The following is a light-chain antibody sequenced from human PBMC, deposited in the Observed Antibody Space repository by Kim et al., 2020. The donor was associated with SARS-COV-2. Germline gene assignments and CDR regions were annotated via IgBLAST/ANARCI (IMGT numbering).Light chain of an antibody. V-gene: IGLV1-44*01. CDR2: NNS. Sequence: ELTQPPSASGTPGQRVTISCSVSSNIASHTVNWYQHLPGTAPKLLIYNNSQRPSGVPDRFSGSKSGTSASLAISGLHSEDEGDYYCTAWGDSLMVVFGGGTQLTVL. J-gene: IGLJ2*01. CDR1: SNIASHT. CDR3: TAWGDSLMVV.